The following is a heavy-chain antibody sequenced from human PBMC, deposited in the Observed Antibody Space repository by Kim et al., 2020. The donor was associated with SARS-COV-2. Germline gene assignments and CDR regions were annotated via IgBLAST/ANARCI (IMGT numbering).Heavy chain of an antibody. CDR3: ARHFRGTYYYDSSGYFQTTEEYFQH. Sequence: GESLKISCKGSGYSFTSYWISWVRQMPGKGLEWMGRIDPSDSYTNYSPSFQGHVTISADKSISTAYLQWSSLKASDTAMYYCARHFRGTYYYDSSGYFQTTEEYFQHWGQGTLVTVSS. CDR1: GYSFTSYW. V-gene: IGHV5-10-1*01. J-gene: IGHJ1*01. D-gene: IGHD3-22*01. CDR2: IDPSDSYT.